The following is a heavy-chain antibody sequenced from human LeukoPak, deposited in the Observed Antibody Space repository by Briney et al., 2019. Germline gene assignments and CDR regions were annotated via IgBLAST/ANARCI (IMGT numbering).Heavy chain of an antibody. V-gene: IGHV4-39*07. CDR2: IYYSGST. D-gene: IGHD3-3*01. CDR1: GGSISSSSYY. CDR3: ARVQFLEWTGAFDI. Sequence: SETLSLTCTVSGGSISSSSYYWGWIRQPPGKGLEWIGSIYYSGSTYYNPSLKSRVTISVDTSKNQFSLKLTSVTAADTAVYYCARVQFLEWTGAFDIWGQGTMVTVTS. J-gene: IGHJ3*02.